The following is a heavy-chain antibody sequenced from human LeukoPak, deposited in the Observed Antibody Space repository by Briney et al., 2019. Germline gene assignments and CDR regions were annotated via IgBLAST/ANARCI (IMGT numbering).Heavy chain of an antibody. J-gene: IGHJ3*02. CDR2: INSDGSST. CDR3: ARDEDWSGYYGAFDI. CDR1: GFTFSIYW. D-gene: IGHD3-3*01. V-gene: IGHV3-74*01. Sequence: QPGGSLRLSCAASGFTFSIYWMHWVRQAPGKRLVWVSRINSDGSSTSYADSVKGRFTISRDNAKNTLYLQMNSLRAEDTAVYYCARDEDWSGYYGAFDIWGQGTMVTVSS.